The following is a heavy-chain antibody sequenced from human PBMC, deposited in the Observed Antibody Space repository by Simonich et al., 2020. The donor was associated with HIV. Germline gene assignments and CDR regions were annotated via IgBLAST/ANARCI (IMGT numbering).Heavy chain of an antibody. Sequence: EVQLVESGGGLVKPGGSLRLSCAASGFTFSSYSMNWVRQAPGKGLEWVSSSSSSSSYIYYTDSVKGRCTIARDNAKNSLYRQTNSLRAEDTAVYYCARDGRKGSSTSCSDYWGQRTLVTVSS. CDR3: ARDGRKGSSTSCSDY. CDR2: SSSSSSYI. V-gene: IGHV3-21*01. J-gene: IGHJ4*02. D-gene: IGHD2-2*01. CDR1: GFTFSSYS.